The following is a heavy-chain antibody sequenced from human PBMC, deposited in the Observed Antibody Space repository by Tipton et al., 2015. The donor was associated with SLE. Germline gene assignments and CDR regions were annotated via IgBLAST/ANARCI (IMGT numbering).Heavy chain of an antibody. D-gene: IGHD6-13*01. CDR1: GFSFSVSS. V-gene: IGHV3-21*03. Sequence: GSLRLSCVASGFSFSVSSMVWVRQGPGKGLEWVSSISHSSSYIHYADSVKGRFTISRDNAKNALYLQMIGVRVEDTGVYFCAKDQGGIAAADVFDSWGQGTLVIVSS. CDR3: AKDQGGIAAADVFDS. J-gene: IGHJ4*02. CDR2: ISHSSSYI.